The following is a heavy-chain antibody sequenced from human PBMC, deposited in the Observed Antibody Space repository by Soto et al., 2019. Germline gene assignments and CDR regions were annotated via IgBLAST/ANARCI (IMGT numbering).Heavy chain of an antibody. CDR1: GFTFSSYA. J-gene: IGHJ4*02. V-gene: IGHV3-23*01. Sequence: GGSLRLSCAASGFTFSSYAMSWVRQAPGKGLEWVSAISGSGGSTYYADSVKGRFTISRDNSKNTLYLQMNSLRAEDTALYYCAKRSAFDWLLYPDYWGQGTLVTVSS. CDR3: AKRSAFDWLLYPDY. CDR2: ISGSGGST. D-gene: IGHD3-9*01.